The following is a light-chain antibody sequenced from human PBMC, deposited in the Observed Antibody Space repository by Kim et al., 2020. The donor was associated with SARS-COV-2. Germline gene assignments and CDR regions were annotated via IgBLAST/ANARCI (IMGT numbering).Light chain of an antibody. V-gene: IGKV3-20*01. CDR3: YQYGSSPPT. CDR2: GAS. Sequence: CQGERATLASRASQNVNSNYLAWYPHKPGQAPRLLIYGASTRALGIPDRFSGSRSGTDFTLTISRLEPEDFAVYFCYQYGSSPPTFGHGTRLEIK. CDR1: QNVNSNY. J-gene: IGKJ5*01.